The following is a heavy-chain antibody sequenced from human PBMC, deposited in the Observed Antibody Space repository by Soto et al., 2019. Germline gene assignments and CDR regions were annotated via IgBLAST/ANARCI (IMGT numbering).Heavy chain of an antibody. D-gene: IGHD3-22*01. V-gene: IGHV1-69*06. CDR2: IIPIFGTA. J-gene: IGHJ4*02. Sequence: QVQLVQSGAEVKKPGSSVKVSCKASGGTFSSYAISWVRQAPGQGLEWMGGIIPIFGTANYAQKFQGRVTITEDKSTSTAYMELSSLRSEDTAVYDCASPIHYYDSSGSDYWGQGNLVTVSS. CDR3: ASPIHYYDSSGSDY. CDR1: GGTFSSYA.